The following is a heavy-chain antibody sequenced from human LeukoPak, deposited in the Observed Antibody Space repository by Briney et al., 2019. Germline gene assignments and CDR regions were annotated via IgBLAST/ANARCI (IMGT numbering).Heavy chain of an antibody. J-gene: IGHJ3*02. CDR1: GFTFSSYS. CDR2: ISSSSSTI. CDR3: ARVGRYYDSSGYSDNAFDI. D-gene: IGHD3-22*01. V-gene: IGHV3-48*01. Sequence: PGGSLRLSCAASGFTFSSYSMNWVRQAPGKGLEWVSYISSSSSTIYYADSVKGRFTISRDNAKNSLYLQMNSLRAEDTAVYYCARVGRYYDSSGYSDNAFDIWGQGTMVTVSS.